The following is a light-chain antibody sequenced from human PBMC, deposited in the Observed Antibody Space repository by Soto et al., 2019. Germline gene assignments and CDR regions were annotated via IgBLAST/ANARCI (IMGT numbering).Light chain of an antibody. CDR2: GAS. Sequence: DIVLTQSPGTLSLSPGERATLSCRASQSVSSTYVAWYQQKPGQAPRLPIYGASSRATGIPDRFSGSGSGTDFTLTISRLEPEDFAVYFCQQYGRSLPITFGQGTRLEIK. CDR1: QSVSSTY. J-gene: IGKJ5*01. V-gene: IGKV3-20*01. CDR3: QQYGRSLPIT.